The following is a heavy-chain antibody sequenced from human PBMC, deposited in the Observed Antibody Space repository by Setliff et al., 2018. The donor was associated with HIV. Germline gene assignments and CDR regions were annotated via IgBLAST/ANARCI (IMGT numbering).Heavy chain of an antibody. CDR3: STSPRGLGVAAAGRRYLHH. J-gene: IGHJ1*01. V-gene: IGHV1-24*01. CDR1: GYILTELS. D-gene: IGHD6-19*01. CDR2: FDPEDGET. Sequence: GASVKVSCKVSGYILTELSRHWVRQAPGKGLEWMGGFDPEDGETISAQKFQGRVTMTEDTSTDTAYMELRSLRSEDTAVYYCSTSPRGLGVAAAGRRYLHHWGQGTLVTV.